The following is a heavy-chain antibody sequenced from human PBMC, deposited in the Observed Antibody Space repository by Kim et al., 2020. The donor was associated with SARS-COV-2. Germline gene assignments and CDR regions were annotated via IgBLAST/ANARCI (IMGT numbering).Heavy chain of an antibody. CDR1: GGSISSGGYY. Sequence: SETLSLTCTVSGGSISSGGYYWSWIRQHPGKGLEWIGYIYYSGSTYYNPSLKSRVTISVDTSKNQFSLKLSSVTAADTAVYYCARDRIAPLGGGMDVWGQGTTVTVSS. V-gene: IGHV4-31*03. J-gene: IGHJ6*02. CDR2: IYYSGST. CDR3: ARDRIAPLGGGMDV. D-gene: IGHD6-13*01.